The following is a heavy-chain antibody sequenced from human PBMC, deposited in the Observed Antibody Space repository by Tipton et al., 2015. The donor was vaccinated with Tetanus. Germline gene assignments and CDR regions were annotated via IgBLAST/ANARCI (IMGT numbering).Heavy chain of an antibody. CDR3: ARGYSYGGGWFDP. CDR2: IYYSGST. J-gene: IGHJ5*02. D-gene: IGHD5-18*01. Sequence: TLSLTCTVSGGSISSSSYYWGWIRQPPGKGLEWIGSIYYSGSTYYNPSLKSRVTISVDTSKNQFLLKLSSVTAADTAVYYCARGYSYGGGWFDPWGQGTLVTVSS. CDR1: GGSISSSSYY. V-gene: IGHV4-39*01.